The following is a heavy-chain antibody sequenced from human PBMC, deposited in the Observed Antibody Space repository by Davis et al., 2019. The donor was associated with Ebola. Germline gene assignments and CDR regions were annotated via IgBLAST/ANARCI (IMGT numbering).Heavy chain of an antibody. CDR1: GGTFSSYA. D-gene: IGHD4-17*01. CDR2: IIPIFGTA. V-gene: IGHV1-69*13. J-gene: IGHJ5*02. CDR3: ARSDHDYGDYNAFDP. Sequence: SVKVSCKASGGTFSSYAISWVRQAPGQGLEWMGGIIPIFGTANYAQKFQGRVTITADESTSTAYMELSSLRSEDTAVYYCARSDHDYGDYNAFDPWGQGTLVTVSS.